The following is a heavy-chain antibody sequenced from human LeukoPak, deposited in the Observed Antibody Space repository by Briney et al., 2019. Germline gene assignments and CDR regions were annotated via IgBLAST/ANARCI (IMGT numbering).Heavy chain of an antibody. CDR2: ISYDGSNK. CDR3: ARDWRIAVAGTGVWFDP. D-gene: IGHD6-19*01. V-gene: IGHV3-30-3*01. Sequence: GGSLRLSCAASGFTFSSYAMHWVRQAPGKGLEWVAVISYDGSNKYYADSVKGRFTISRDNSKNTLYLQMNSLRAEDTAVYYCARDWRIAVAGTGVWFDPWGQGTLVTVSS. J-gene: IGHJ5*02. CDR1: GFTFSSYA.